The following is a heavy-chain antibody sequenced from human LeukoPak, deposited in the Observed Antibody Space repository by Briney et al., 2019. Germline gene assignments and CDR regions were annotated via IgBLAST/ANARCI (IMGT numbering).Heavy chain of an antibody. CDR3: ARDYPTSGIVTIFDY. Sequence: GGSLRLSCASSGFTFNNYAMTWVRQAPGKGLEGVSSITASGYSTYCADSVKGSFTISRDNSKNTLYLQMSSLRAEDTAVYYCARDYPTSGIVTIFDYWGQGTLVTVSS. J-gene: IGHJ4*02. D-gene: IGHD1-1*01. CDR2: ITASGYST. V-gene: IGHV3-23*01. CDR1: GFTFNNYA.